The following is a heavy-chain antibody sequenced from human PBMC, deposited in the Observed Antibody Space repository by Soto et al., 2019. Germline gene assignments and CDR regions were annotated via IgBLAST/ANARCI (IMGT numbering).Heavy chain of an antibody. CDR1: GFTFSGSA. J-gene: IGHJ6*03. CDR3: TQSSSTGSYYYYMDV. D-gene: IGHD6-6*01. CDR2: IRSKANSYAT. V-gene: IGHV3-73*01. Sequence: GGSLRLSCAASGFTFSGSAMHWVRQASGKGLEWVGRIRSKANSYATAYAASVKGRFTISRDDSKNTAYLQMNSLKTEDTAVYYCTQSSSTGSYYYYMDVWGKGTTVTVSS.